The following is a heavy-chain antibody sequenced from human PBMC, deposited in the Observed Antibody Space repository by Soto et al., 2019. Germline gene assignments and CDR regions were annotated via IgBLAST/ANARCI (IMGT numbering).Heavy chain of an antibody. CDR2: INYSGST. CDR1: GGSISSSSYY. J-gene: IGHJ4*02. D-gene: IGHD3-22*01. CDR3: ARRAPEATMRY. V-gene: IGHV4-39*01. Sequence: QLQLQESGPGLVKPSETLSLTCTVSGGSISSSSYYWGWIRQPPGKGLEWIGRINYSGSTYYNPSRKSRVTISVDTSKNQVSLKQGSVTAADTADYYCARRAPEATMRYWGPGSLVTVSS.